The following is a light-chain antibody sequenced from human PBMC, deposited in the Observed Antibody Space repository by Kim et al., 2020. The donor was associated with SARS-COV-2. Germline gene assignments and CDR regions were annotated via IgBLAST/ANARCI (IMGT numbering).Light chain of an antibody. CDR3: HQHSIGAPIT. CDR1: HMVCGA. Sequence: SPGARATRSCVSRHMVCGAFAWYPHRTGLAPSLLIYGVSTRATHIPAQISDGGSGTEYTLTSSSLQSKDDEVYYCHQHSIGAPITFRQGTRLEIK. CDR2: GVS. V-gene: IGKV3-15*01. J-gene: IGKJ5*01.